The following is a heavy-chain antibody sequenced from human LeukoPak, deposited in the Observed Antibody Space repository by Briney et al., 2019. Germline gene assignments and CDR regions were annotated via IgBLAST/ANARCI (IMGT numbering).Heavy chain of an antibody. J-gene: IGHJ3*02. CDR3: AKDQLLVPHAFDI. D-gene: IGHD6-19*01. Sequence: GGSLRLSCAASGFTFSSHAMSWVRQAPGKGLEWVSAISGSGGSTYYADSVKGRFTISRDNSKNTLYLQMNSLRAEDTAVYYCAKDQLLVPHAFDIWGQGTMVTVSS. V-gene: IGHV3-23*01. CDR1: GFTFSSHA. CDR2: ISGSGGST.